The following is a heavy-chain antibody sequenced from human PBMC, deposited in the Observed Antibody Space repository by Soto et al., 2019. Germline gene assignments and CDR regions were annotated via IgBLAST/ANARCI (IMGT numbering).Heavy chain of an antibody. CDR1: GGSFSGYY. V-gene: IGHV4-34*01. CDR3: ARKSPPYYYDSSGYKRNWFDP. Sequence: WETLSLTCAVYGGSFSGYYWSWIRQPPGKGLEWIGEINHSGSTNYNPSLKSRVTISVDTSKNQFSLKLSSVTAADTAVYYCARKSPPYYYDSSGYKRNWFDPWGQGTLLTVSS. D-gene: IGHD3-22*01. J-gene: IGHJ5*02. CDR2: INHSGST.